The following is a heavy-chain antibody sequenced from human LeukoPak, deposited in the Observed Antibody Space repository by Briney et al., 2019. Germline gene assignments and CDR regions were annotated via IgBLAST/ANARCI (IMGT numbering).Heavy chain of an antibody. Sequence: GGSLRLSCAASGFTFGTYAMNWVRQAPGKGLEWVSVIVGNGGGIHYADSVKGRFTISRDNYKSTLYLQMNSLRAEDTAVYYCAKDRIPDGKYSIDFWGQGTLVTVSS. CDR3: AKDRIPDGKYSIDF. CDR2: IVGNGGGI. J-gene: IGHJ4*02. CDR1: GFTFGTYA. D-gene: IGHD5-24*01. V-gene: IGHV3-23*01.